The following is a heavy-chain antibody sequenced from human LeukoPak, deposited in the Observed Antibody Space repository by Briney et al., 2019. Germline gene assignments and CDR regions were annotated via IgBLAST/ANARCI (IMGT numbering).Heavy chain of an antibody. CDR3: AKSPGSYYTPYDAFDI. CDR1: GFTFSSYA. Sequence: PGGSLRLSCAASGFTFSSYAMSWVRQAPGKGLEWGSAISGSGGSTYYADSVKGRFTISRDNSKNTLYLQMNSLRAEDTAVYYCAKSPGSYYTPYDAFDIWGQGTMVTVSS. CDR2: ISGSGGST. J-gene: IGHJ3*02. V-gene: IGHV3-23*01. D-gene: IGHD3-10*01.